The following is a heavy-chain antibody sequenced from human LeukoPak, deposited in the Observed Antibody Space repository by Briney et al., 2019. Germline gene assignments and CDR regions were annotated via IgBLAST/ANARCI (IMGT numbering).Heavy chain of an antibody. D-gene: IGHD6-19*01. CDR3: ASEEAVAAPTGGY. V-gene: IGHV3-21*01. CDR1: GFTFSSYS. Sequence: GGSLRLSCAASGFTFSSYSMNWVGQAPGRGLEGGSSISSSSSYIYYADSVKGRFTISRDNPKNSLYLQMNSLRAEDTAVYYCASEEAVAAPTGGYWGQGTLVTVSS. CDR2: ISSSSSYI. J-gene: IGHJ4*02.